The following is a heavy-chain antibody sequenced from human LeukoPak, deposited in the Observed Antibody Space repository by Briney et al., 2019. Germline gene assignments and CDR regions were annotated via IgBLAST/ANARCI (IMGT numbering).Heavy chain of an antibody. J-gene: IGHJ5*02. CDR1: GFTFSSYA. CDR2: INSDGSST. CDR3: ARDRISSWYFSFDP. Sequence: PGGSLRLSCAASGFTFSSYAMNWVRQAPGKGLVWVSRINSDGSSTRYADSVKGRFTISRDNAKNTLYLQMNSLRAEDTAVYYCARDRISSWYFSFDPWGQGTLVTVSS. D-gene: IGHD6-13*01. V-gene: IGHV3-74*01.